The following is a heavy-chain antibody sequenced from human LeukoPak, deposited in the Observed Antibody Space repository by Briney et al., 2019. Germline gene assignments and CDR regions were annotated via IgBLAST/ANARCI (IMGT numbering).Heavy chain of an antibody. J-gene: IGHJ4*02. D-gene: IGHD1-26*01. CDR3: THSPPRVGWVN. CDR2: ISWNDDK. V-gene: IGHV2-5*01. CDR1: GFSVRSSAGH. Sequence: SGPTLLKPTQTLTLTCTLSGFSVRSSAGHVGWIRQPPGRALEWLALISWNDDKRYSPSLNSRLTITKDTSKNQVVLRMSNMDPVDTATYYCTHSPPRVGWVNWGQATLVTVSS.